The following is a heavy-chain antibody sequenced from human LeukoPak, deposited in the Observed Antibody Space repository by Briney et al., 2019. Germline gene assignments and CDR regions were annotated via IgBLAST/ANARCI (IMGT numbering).Heavy chain of an antibody. D-gene: IGHD4-23*01. V-gene: IGHV1-24*01. Sequence: GASVTVSCKVSGFTLTELSMHWVRQAPGKGLEWMGGFDPEDGETIYAQKFQGRVTMTEDTSTDTAYMELSSLRSEDTAVYYCATRRYGGPDWYFDLWGRGTLVTVSS. CDR3: ATRRYGGPDWYFDL. CDR2: FDPEDGET. CDR1: GFTLTELS. J-gene: IGHJ2*01.